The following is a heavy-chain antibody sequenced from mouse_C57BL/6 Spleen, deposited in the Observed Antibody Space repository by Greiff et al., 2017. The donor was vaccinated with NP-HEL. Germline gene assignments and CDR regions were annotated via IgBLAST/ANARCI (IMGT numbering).Heavy chain of an antibody. V-gene: IGHV1-55*01. CDR3: ARSGSSYDYAMDY. J-gene: IGHJ4*01. CDR1: GYTFTSYW. D-gene: IGHD1-1*01. CDR2: IYPGSGST. Sequence: QVQLQQSGAELVKPGASVKMSCKASGYTFTSYWITWVKQRPGQGLEWIGDIYPGSGSTNYNEKFKSKATLTVDTSSSTAYMQLSSLTSEDSAVYYCARSGSSYDYAMDYWGQGTSVTVSS.